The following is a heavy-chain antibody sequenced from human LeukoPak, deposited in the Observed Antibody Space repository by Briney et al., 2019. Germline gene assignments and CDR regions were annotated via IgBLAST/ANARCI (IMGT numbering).Heavy chain of an antibody. J-gene: IGHJ4*02. CDR3: AKNLRYGSAV. CDR2: ISGGGVGT. D-gene: IGHD6-19*01. CDR1: GITLTNYA. V-gene: IGHV3-23*01. Sequence: GGSLRLSCAASGITLTNYAMSWVRQAPGKGLVYVSLISGGGVGTYYADSVKGRFTISRDSSTNTVFLEMNSLRAEDTALYYCAKNLRYGSAVWGQGTLVTVSS.